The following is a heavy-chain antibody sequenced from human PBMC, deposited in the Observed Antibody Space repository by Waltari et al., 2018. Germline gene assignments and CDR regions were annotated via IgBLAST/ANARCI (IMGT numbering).Heavy chain of an antibody. V-gene: IGHV3-53*01. D-gene: IGHD6-19*01. J-gene: IGHJ4*02. CDR3: ARHPSSGWYVYYFDY. Sequence: EVQLVESGGGLIQPGGSLRLSCAASGFTVSSNYLSWVSQAPGKGLEWVSVIYSGGSTYYADSVKGRFTISRDNSKNTLYLQMNSLRAEDTAVYYCARHPSSGWYVYYFDYWGQGTLVTVSS. CDR1: GFTVSSNY. CDR2: IYSGGST.